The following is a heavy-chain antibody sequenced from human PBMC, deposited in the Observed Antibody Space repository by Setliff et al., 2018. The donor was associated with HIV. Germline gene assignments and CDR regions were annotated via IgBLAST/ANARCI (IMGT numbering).Heavy chain of an antibody. CDR2: IYYSGST. CDR1: GVSISSHY. V-gene: IGHV4-59*11. Sequence: SETLSLTCTVSGVSISSHYWSWIRQPPGKGLEWIGSIYYSGSTKYNPSLKSRVTISVDTSKSQFSLKLSSVTAADTAVYYCARDTSVTDFHYNWFDPWGQGTLVTVSS. CDR3: ARDTSVTDFHYNWFDP. D-gene: IGHD2-21*02. J-gene: IGHJ5*02.